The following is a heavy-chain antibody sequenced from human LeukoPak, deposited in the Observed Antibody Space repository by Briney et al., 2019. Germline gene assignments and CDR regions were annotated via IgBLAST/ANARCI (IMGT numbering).Heavy chain of an antibody. D-gene: IGHD3-22*01. Sequence: GGSLRLSCAASGFTFSSYSMHWVRQAPGKGLEYVSVISSNGGTTYCANSVKGRFTISRDNSKNTLYLQLGSLRAEDMAVYYCARNYYDYSGAYSFVAYWGQGTLVTVSS. CDR3: ARNYYDYSGAYSFVAY. J-gene: IGHJ4*02. CDR2: ISSNGGTT. V-gene: IGHV3-64*01. CDR1: GFTFSSYS.